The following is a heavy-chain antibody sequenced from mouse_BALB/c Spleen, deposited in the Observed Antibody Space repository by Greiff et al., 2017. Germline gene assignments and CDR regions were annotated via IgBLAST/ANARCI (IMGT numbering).Heavy chain of an antibody. CDR1: GFTFSSYG. J-gene: IGHJ3*01. CDR3: ARHPFAY. V-gene: IGHV5-6*01. Sequence: EVQLQESGGDLVKPGGSLKLSCAASGFTFSSYGMSWVRQTPDKRLEWVATISSGGNYTYYPDSVKGRFTISRDNAKNTLYLQMSSLKSEDTAMYYCARHPFAYWGQGTLVTVSA. CDR2: ISSGGNYT.